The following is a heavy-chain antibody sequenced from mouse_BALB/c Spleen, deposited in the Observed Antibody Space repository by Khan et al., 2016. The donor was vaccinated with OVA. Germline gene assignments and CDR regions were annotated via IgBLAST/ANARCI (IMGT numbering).Heavy chain of an antibody. CDR3: TRTGYGYLAY. Sequence: ESGAELVKPGASVKLSCKASGYTFSSYYLYWVKQRPGQGLEWIGEINPNNGGTNFNEKFKSKATLTVDKSSSTAYMQLSSLTSEDSAVYYCTRTGYGYLAYWGQGTLVTVSA. D-gene: IGHD2-2*01. CDR2: INPNNGGT. V-gene: IGHV1S81*02. J-gene: IGHJ3*01. CDR1: GYTFSSYY.